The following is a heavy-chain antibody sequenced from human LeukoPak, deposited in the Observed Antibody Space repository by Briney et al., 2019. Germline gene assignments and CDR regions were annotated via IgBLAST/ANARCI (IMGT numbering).Heavy chain of an antibody. D-gene: IGHD5-18*01. CDR3: AREGGGYSLDY. V-gene: IGHV3-48*04. J-gene: IGHJ4*02. CDR2: ISSSSSTI. Sequence: GGSLRLSCAASGFTFSSYSMNWVRQAPGKGLEWVSYISSSSSTIYYADSVKGRFTISRDNAKNSLYLQMNSLRAEDTAVYYCAREGGGYSLDYWGQGTLVTVSS. CDR1: GFTFSSYS.